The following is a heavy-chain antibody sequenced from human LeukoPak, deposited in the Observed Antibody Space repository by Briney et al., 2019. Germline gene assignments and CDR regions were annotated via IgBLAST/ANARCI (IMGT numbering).Heavy chain of an antibody. D-gene: IGHD3-3*01. CDR2: IYYSGGT. CDR3: ARSLTSRITIFGGVSGNWFDP. Sequence: KPSETLSLTCTVSDGSISSYYWSWIRQPPGKGLEWIGYIYYSGGTKYNPSLKSRVTISVDTSRNQFSLKLSSVTAADTAVYYCARSLTSRITIFGGVSGNWFDPWGQGTLVTVSS. J-gene: IGHJ5*02. CDR1: DGSISSYY. V-gene: IGHV4-59*01.